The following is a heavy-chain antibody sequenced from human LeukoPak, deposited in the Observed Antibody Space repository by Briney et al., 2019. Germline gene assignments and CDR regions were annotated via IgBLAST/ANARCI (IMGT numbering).Heavy chain of an antibody. CDR2: ISSSNHDI. J-gene: IGHJ4*02. CDR1: GFIFSSYS. V-gene: IGHV3-48*02. D-gene: IGHD3-22*01. Sequence: PGGSLRLSCAASGFIFSSYSMSWVREAPGKGLGWLSYISSSNHDIYYADSVKGRFTISRDYAKNSLFLQMNSLRDEDTAVYYCARGYYSLGYFDYWGQGALVTVSS. CDR3: ARGYYSLGYFDY.